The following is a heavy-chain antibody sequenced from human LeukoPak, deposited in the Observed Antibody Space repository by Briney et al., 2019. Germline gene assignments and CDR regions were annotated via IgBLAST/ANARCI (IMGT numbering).Heavy chain of an antibody. CDR2: IIPIFGTA. J-gene: IGHJ4*02. CDR1: GGTFSSYA. Sequence: SVKVSCKASGGTFSSYAISWVRQAPGQGLEWMGRIIPIFGTANYAQKFQGRVTITRNTSISTAYMELSSLRSDDTAVYYCAIGWKPFYFDYWGQGTLVTVSS. V-gene: IGHV1-69*05. CDR3: AIGWKPFYFDY. D-gene: IGHD1-1*01.